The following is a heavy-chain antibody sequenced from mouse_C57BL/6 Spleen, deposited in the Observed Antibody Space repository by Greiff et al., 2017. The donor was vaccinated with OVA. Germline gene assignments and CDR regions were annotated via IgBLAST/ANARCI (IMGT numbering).Heavy chain of an antibody. Sequence: VQLQHSGPELVKPGDSVKISCKASGYSFTGYFMNWVMQSHGKSLEWIGRINPYNGDTFYNQKFKGKATLTVDKSSSTAHMELRSLTSEDSAVYYCARRRDSNYWYFDVWGTGTTVTVSS. V-gene: IGHV1-20*01. CDR2: INPYNGDT. J-gene: IGHJ1*03. D-gene: IGHD2-5*01. CDR1: GYSFTGYF. CDR3: ARRRDSNYWYFDV.